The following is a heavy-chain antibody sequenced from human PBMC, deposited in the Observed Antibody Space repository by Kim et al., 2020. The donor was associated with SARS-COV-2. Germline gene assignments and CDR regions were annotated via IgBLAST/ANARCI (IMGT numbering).Heavy chain of an antibody. Sequence: GGSRRLSCAASGFTFHDYAMHWVRQAPGKGLEWVSGIFWNRGSIGYADSVKGRFTISRDNATKSLYLQMNSLRSEDTAFYYCTRGQPSTVTTLYYFDSWGQGTLVTVSS. CDR3: TRGQPSTVTTLYYFDS. CDR1: GFTFHDYA. J-gene: IGHJ4*02. D-gene: IGHD4-4*01. CDR2: IFWNRGSI. V-gene: IGHV3-9*01.